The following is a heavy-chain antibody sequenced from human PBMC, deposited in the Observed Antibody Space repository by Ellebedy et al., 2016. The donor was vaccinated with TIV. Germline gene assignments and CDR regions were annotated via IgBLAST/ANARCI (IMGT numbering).Heavy chain of an antibody. CDR3: AKDAADVYNYGMNT. Sequence: GESLKISCAASGSIVSSNYMSWVRQAPGKGLEWVSVIYSGARTYYADSVKGRFTISRDNSKNTLYLQMNSLRAEDTAVYYCAKDAADVYNYGMNTWGQGTLVTVSS. D-gene: IGHD5-24*01. J-gene: IGHJ4*02. CDR2: IYSGART. CDR1: GSIVSSNY. V-gene: IGHV3-53*01.